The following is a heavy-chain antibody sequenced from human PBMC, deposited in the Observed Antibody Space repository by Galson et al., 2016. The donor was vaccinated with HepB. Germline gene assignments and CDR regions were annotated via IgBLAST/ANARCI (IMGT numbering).Heavy chain of an antibody. CDR2: IWYDGTNK. Sequence: LRLSCAASGFTFSSYGMHWVRQAPGKGLEWVTIIWYDGTNKYYADSVKGRFTISRDNSKNKLYLQTNSLRSEDTAMYYCAREGPRPSAYYYYYGVDVWGQGTTVTVSS. D-gene: IGHD3-10*01. CDR3: AREGPRPSAYYYYYGVDV. V-gene: IGHV3-33*01. CDR1: GFTFSSYG. J-gene: IGHJ6*02.